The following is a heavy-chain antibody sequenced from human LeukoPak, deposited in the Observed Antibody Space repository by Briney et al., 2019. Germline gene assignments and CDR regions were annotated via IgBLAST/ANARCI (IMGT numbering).Heavy chain of an antibody. CDR2: NRYDGSNK. J-gene: IGHJ3*02. CDR3: ARGTYIVGLPDAFDI. Sequence: GGSLRLSCAASAFTFSSYGMHWVRQAPGKGLEWVAFNRYDGSNKYYADSVKGRFTISRDNSKNTLYLQMNSLRADDTAVYYCARGTYIVGLPDAFDIWGQGTMVTVSS. V-gene: IGHV3-30*02. D-gene: IGHD1-26*01. CDR1: AFTFSSYG.